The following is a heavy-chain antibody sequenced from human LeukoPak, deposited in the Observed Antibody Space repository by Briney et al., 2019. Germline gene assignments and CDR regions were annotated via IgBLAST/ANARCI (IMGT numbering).Heavy chain of an antibody. Sequence: SETPSLTCTVSGGSISSSSYYWGWIRQPPGKGLEWIGSIYYSGSTYYNPSLKSRVTISVDTSKNQFSLKLSSVTAADTAVYYCARDPAECSSTSCYPSYYFDYWGQGTLVTVSS. V-gene: IGHV4-39*07. D-gene: IGHD2-2*01. CDR1: GGSISSSSYY. CDR3: ARDPAECSSTSCYPSYYFDY. CDR2: IYYSGST. J-gene: IGHJ4*02.